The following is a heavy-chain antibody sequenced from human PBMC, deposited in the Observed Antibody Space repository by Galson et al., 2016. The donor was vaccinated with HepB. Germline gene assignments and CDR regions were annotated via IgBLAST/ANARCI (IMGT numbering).Heavy chain of an antibody. D-gene: IGHD3-3*01. J-gene: IGHJ4*02. Sequence: ETLSLTCTVSGGSISSSSYYWGWIRQPPGQGLEWIGSIYYSGSTYYNSSLKSRVTISVDTSKNQFSLKLSSVTAADKAVYHCARRSYYDFWSGFWFDYWGQGTLVTVSS. V-gene: IGHV4-39*01. CDR3: ARRSYYDFWSGFWFDY. CDR1: GGSISSSSYY. CDR2: IYYSGST.